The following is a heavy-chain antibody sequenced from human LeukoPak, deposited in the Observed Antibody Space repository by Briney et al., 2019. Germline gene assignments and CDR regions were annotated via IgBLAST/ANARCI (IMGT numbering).Heavy chain of an antibody. J-gene: IGHJ6*02. Sequence: PGRSLRLSCAASGFTFDDYAMHWVRQAPGKGLEWVSGISWNSGSIGYADSVKGRFTISRDNAKNSLYLQMNSLRAEDTALYYCXXXXXXXXSWYYYGMDVWGQGTTVTVSS. CDR3: XXXXXXXXSWYYYGMDV. V-gene: IGHV3-9*01. CDR2: ISWNSGSI. D-gene: IGHD6-13*01. CDR1: GFTFDDYA.